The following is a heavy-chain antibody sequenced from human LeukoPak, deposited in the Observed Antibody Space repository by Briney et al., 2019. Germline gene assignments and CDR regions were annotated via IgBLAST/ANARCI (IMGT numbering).Heavy chain of an antibody. J-gene: IGHJ4*02. Sequence: GRSLRLSCAAPGFTFSSYGMHWVRQTPGKGLEWVTIIWSDGTNKYYADSVKGRFTISRDNSKNTLYLQMNSLRAEDTAVYYCARGSGSFSGGFDYWGQGTLVTVSS. CDR2: IWSDGTNK. V-gene: IGHV3-33*01. D-gene: IGHD1-26*01. CDR1: GFTFSSYG. CDR3: ARGSGSFSGGFDY.